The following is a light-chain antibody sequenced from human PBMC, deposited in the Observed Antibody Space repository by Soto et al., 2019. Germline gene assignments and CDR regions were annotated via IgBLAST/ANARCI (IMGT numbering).Light chain of an antibody. CDR3: QQRSNWPPEVT. V-gene: IGKV3-11*01. J-gene: IGKJ3*01. CDR2: DAS. CDR1: QSVSSS. Sequence: EIVLTQSPDTLSLSPGERATLSCRASQSVSSSLAWYQQKPGQAPRLLIYDASNRATGIPARFRGGGSGTDFTLTISSLEPEDFAVYYCQQRSNWPPEVTFGPGTKVDIK.